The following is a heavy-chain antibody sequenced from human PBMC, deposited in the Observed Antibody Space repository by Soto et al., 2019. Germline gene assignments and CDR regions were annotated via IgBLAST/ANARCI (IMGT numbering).Heavy chain of an antibody. Sequence: ASVKVSCKASGYTFTSYAMHWVRQAPGQRLEWMGWINAGNGNTKYSQKFQGRVTITRDTSASTAYMELSSLRSEDTAVYYCARALSTVTGGYCYGLGHRFYLWVQGTLVTVSS. CDR2: INAGNGNT. V-gene: IGHV1-3*01. D-gene: IGHD5-18*01. CDR1: GYTFTSYA. CDR3: ARALSTVTGGYCYGLGHRFYL. J-gene: IGHJ5*02.